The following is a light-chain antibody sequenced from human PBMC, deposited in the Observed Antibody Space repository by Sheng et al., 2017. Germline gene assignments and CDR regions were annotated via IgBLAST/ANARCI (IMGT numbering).Light chain of an antibody. CDR3: GSYTSSTWV. J-gene: IGLJ3*02. CDR1: SSDIGGYNF. V-gene: IGLV2-14*03. Sequence: QSALTQPASVSGSPGQSITFSCSGTSSDIGGYNFVSWYQQHPGKAPKLIIYDVSNRPSGVSNRFSGSKSGNTASLTISGLQAEDEADYYCGSYTSSTWVFGGGTELTVL. CDR2: DVS.